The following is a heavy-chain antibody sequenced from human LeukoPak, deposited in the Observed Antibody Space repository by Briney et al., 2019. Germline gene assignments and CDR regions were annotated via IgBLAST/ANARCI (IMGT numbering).Heavy chain of an antibody. Sequence: GESLKISCKGSGYSFADYWIGWVRQVPGKGLEWMGIIYPGDSDTRYSPSFEGQVTISADKSISTAYLQWSSLKASDTAMYYCARQGGIAVAVAADDAFDIWGQGTMVTVSS. CDR2: IYPGDSDT. V-gene: IGHV5-51*01. J-gene: IGHJ3*02. CDR3: ARQGGIAVAVAADDAFDI. D-gene: IGHD6-19*01. CDR1: GYSFADYW.